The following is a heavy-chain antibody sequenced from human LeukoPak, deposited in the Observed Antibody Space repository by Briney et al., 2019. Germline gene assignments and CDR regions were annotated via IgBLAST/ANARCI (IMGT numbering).Heavy chain of an antibody. CDR2: IYYSGST. Sequence: SETLSLTCTVSGGSISSYYWGWIRQPPGKGLEWIESIYYSGSTYYNPSLKSRVTISVDTSKNQFSLKLSSVTAADTAVYYCARLGANYDFWSGYYSVAEYWGQGTLVTVSS. J-gene: IGHJ4*02. V-gene: IGHV4-39*01. CDR3: ARLGANYDFWSGYYSVAEY. D-gene: IGHD3-3*01. CDR1: GGSISSYY.